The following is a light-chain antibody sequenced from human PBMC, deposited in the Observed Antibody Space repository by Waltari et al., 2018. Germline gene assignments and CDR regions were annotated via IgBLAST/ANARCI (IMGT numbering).Light chain of an antibody. V-gene: IGLV5-39*01. J-gene: IGLJ3*02. CDR1: SGIAVGGCR. CDR3: GIWYSSTWV. Sequence: QPVLTQPTSLSASPVASARFTCTLRSGIAVGGCRVYWYQQTPGCLPRYLPRYNSDSDNQQGPGVPIRFSGSKDASTNAGLLLISGLQSEDEADYFCGIWYSSTWVFGGGTKLTVL. CDR2: YNSDSDN.